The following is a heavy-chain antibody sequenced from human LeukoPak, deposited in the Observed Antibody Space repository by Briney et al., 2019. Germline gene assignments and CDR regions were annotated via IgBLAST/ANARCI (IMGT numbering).Heavy chain of an antibody. V-gene: IGHV4-30-4*01. J-gene: IGHJ6*02. CDR1: GGSISSGDYY. Sequence: SQTLSLTCTVSGGSISSGDYYWSWIRQPPGKGLEWIGYIYYSGSTYYNPSLKSRVTIAVDTSKNQFSLKLSSVTAADTAVYYCASTGLNRHYYYYGMDVWGQGTTVTVSS. D-gene: IGHD1-14*01. CDR2: IYYSGST. CDR3: ASTGLNRHYYYYGMDV.